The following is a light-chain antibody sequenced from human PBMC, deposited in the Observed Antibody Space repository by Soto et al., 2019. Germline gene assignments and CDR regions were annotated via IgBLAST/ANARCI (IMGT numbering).Light chain of an antibody. Sequence: DIHMTQSPSSLSASVGDRVTITCRASQSIDTYLNWYQQKPGTAPKLLIYAASSLQSGVPSRFSGRGSGTDFTLTISSLHPEDFATYYCQQSCSTPMYTFGQGTKVDIK. CDR2: AAS. J-gene: IGKJ2*01. V-gene: IGKV1-39*01. CDR1: QSIDTY. CDR3: QQSCSTPMYT.